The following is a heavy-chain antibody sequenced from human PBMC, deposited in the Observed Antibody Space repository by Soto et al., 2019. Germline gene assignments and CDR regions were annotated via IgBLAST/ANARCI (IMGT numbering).Heavy chain of an antibody. CDR2: RWDDGSNK. Sequence: QVQLVESGGGVVQPGRSLRLSCAASGFTFSSYGMHWVRQAPGKGLEWVAVRWDDGSNKYYADSVKGRFTISRDNSKNTLYLQMNSLRAEDTAVYYCARDGYSSGWSGWFDPWGQGTLVTVSS. CDR1: GFTFSSYG. D-gene: IGHD6-19*01. CDR3: ARDGYSSGWSGWFDP. V-gene: IGHV3-33*01. J-gene: IGHJ5*02.